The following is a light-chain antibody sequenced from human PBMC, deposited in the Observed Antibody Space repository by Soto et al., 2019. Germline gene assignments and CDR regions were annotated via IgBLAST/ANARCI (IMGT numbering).Light chain of an antibody. CDR2: DVS. CDR3: SSYTTSNTRQIV. V-gene: IGLV2-14*03. J-gene: IGLJ1*01. CDR1: SSDVGGYNY. Sequence: LPKPASVSGSPGQSITISCTGTSSDVGGYNYVSWYQHHPGKAPKLLIYDVSNRPSGISNRFSGSKSDNTASLTISGLQPEDEADYYCSSYTTSNTRQIVFGTGTKVTVL.